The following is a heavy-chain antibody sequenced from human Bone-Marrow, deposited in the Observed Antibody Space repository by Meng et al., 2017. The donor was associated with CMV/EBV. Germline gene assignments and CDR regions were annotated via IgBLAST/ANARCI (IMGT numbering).Heavy chain of an antibody. J-gene: IGHJ6*02. CDR2: IRYDGSNK. D-gene: IGHD3-22*01. Sequence: GESLKISCAASGFTFSSYGMHWVRQAPGKGLEWVAFIRYDGSNKYYADSVKGRFTISRDNSKNTLYLQMNSLTVDNTAVYYCARDEGGETMIAVLIERYGMDVWGQGTSVTFSS. CDR1: GFTFSSYG. V-gene: IGHV3-30*02. CDR3: ARDEGGETMIAVLIERYGMDV.